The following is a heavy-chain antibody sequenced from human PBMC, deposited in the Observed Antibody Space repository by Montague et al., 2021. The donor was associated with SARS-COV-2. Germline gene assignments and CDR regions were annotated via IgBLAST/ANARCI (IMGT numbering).Heavy chain of an antibody. CDR3: ARAPRDYYYDSSGYYYYYYGMDV. V-gene: IGHV4-4*02. Sequence: SETLSLTCAVSGGSISSSNWWSWVRQPPGKGLEWIGEIYHSGSTNYNPSLKSRVTISADKSKNQFSLKLSSVTAADTAVYYCARAPRDYYYDSSGYYYYYYGMDVWGQGTTVTVSS. J-gene: IGHJ6*02. CDR1: GGSISSSNW. CDR2: IYHSGST. D-gene: IGHD3-22*01.